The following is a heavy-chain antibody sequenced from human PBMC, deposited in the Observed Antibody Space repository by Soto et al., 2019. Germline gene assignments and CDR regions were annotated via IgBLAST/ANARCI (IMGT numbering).Heavy chain of an antibody. CDR2: IYYSGST. CDR3: AREGGAAIFDY. D-gene: IGHD5-18*01. J-gene: IGHJ4*02. CDR1: GGSISSYC. V-gene: IGHV4-59*01. Sequence: SETLSLTCTVSGGSISSYCWSWIRQPPGKGLEWIGSIYYSGSTNYNPSLKSGVTISVDKSKNQFSLKLSSVTAADTAVYYCAREGGAAIFDYWGQGTLVTVSS.